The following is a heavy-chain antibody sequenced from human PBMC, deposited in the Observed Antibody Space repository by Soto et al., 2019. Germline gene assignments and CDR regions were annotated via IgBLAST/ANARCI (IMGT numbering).Heavy chain of an antibody. D-gene: IGHD6-13*01. J-gene: IGHJ4*02. CDR2: IYYSGST. CDR1: GGYISSGGYY. Sequence: TLSLTCTVSGGYISSGGYYWSWIRQHPGKGLEWIGYIYYSGSTYYNPSLKSRVTISVDTSKNQFSLKLSSVTAADTAVYYCARTPYSSSWYLFDYWGQGTLVTVSS. V-gene: IGHV4-31*03. CDR3: ARTPYSSSWYLFDY.